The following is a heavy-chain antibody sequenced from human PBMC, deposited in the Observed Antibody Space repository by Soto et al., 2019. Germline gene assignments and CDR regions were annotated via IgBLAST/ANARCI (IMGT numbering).Heavy chain of an antibody. CDR1: GFTFSSSA. V-gene: IGHV3-23*01. J-gene: IGHJ4*02. Sequence: EVQLLESGGGLVQPGGSLRLSCAASGFTFSSSAMLWVRQAPGKGLEWVSGISDNGGYTIYTDSVKGGFTISRDNSKNTVFLQMNSLRAEDTALYYCATGRYCSSAACLAAEWGQGTLITVSS. CDR2: ISDNGGYT. CDR3: ATGRYCSSAACLAAE. D-gene: IGHD2-2*01.